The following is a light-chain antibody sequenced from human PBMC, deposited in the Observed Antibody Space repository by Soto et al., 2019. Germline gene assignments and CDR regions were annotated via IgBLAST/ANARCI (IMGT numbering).Light chain of an antibody. CDR1: TGAVTSAHY. J-gene: IGLJ3*02. CDR2: DTS. CDR3: LLSHKV. Sequence: QSVVTQEPSLTVSPGGTVTLTSGSSTGAVTSAHYPYWFQQKPGQAPRTLIYDTSIKHPWTPARFSGSLLGGKAALTLSGAQPEDEADYYCLLSHKVLGGGTKVTVL. V-gene: IGLV7-46*01.